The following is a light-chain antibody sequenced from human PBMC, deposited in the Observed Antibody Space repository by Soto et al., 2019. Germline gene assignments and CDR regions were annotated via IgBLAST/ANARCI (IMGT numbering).Light chain of an antibody. Sequence: EIVMTQSPATLSVSPGERATLSCRASQSVSSNLDWYQQKPGQAPRLLIYGASTRATGIPARFSGSGSGTEVTLTISSLQSEDFAVYYWQQYNNWPPWTFGQGTKVEIK. V-gene: IGKV3-15*01. CDR1: QSVSSN. CDR2: GAS. CDR3: QQYNNWPPWT. J-gene: IGKJ1*01.